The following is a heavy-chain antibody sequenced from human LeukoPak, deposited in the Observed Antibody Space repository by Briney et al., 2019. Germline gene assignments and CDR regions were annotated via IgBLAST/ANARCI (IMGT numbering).Heavy chain of an antibody. Sequence: GGSLRLSCAASGITVSSNYMSWVRQAPGKGLEWVSVIYSGGSTYYADSVKGRFTISRDNSKNTLYLQMNSLRAEDTAVYYCARGSRDGYGMFDPWAREPWSPSPQ. V-gene: IGHV3-66*01. D-gene: IGHD5-24*01. J-gene: IGHJ5*02. CDR3: ARGSRDGYGMFDP. CDR2: IYSGGST. CDR1: GITVSSNY.